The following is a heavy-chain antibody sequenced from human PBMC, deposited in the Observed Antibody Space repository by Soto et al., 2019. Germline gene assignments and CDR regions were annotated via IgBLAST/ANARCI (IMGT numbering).Heavy chain of an antibody. CDR1: GGTFSSYA. CDR2: IIPIFGTA. Sequence: QVQLVQSGAEVKKPGSSVKVSCKASGGTFSSYAISWVRQDPGQGLEWMGGIIPIFGTANYAQKFQGRVTITADESTSTAYMELSSLRSEDTAVYYCARDRRSYYYYGMDVWGQGTTVTVSS. CDR3: ARDRRSYYYYGMDV. V-gene: IGHV1-69*12. J-gene: IGHJ6*02.